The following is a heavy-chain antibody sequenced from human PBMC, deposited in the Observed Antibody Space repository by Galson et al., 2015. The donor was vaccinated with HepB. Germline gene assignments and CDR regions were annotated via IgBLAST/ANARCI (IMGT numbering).Heavy chain of an antibody. J-gene: IGHJ4*02. CDR3: ARDARRVLSGSYSLAGGMLGY. D-gene: IGHD1-26*01. V-gene: IGHV1-3*01. Sequence: SVKVSCKASGYTFTSYAMHWVRQAPGQRLEWMGWINAGNGNTKYSQKFQGRVTITRDTSASTAYMELSSLRSEDTAVYYCARDARRVLSGSYSLAGGMLGYWGQGTLVTVSS. CDR1: GYTFTSYA. CDR2: INAGNGNT.